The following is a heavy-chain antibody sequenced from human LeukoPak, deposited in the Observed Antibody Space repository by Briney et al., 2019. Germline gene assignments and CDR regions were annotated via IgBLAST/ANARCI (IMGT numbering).Heavy chain of an antibody. CDR2: ISDDANAK. CDR1: GFTFSNYA. D-gene: IGHD1-26*01. CDR3: AKALGSYPESRYADY. J-gene: IGHJ4*02. V-gene: IGHV3-30*18. Sequence: GGSLRLSCAASGFTFSNYAMHWVRQVPGKGLEWVAVISDDANAKYYGDSVKGRFTVSRDDSYNTMYPQMNSLRDEDTAVYYCAKALGSYPESRYADYWGQGALVTVSS.